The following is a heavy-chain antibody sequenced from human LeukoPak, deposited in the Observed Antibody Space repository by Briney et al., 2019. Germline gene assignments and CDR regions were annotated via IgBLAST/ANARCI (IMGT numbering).Heavy chain of an antibody. J-gene: IGHJ4*02. CDR3: ARDRGYSSFDY. CDR1: GFTFSNSW. D-gene: IGHD2-15*01. CDR2: INPDGSKV. Sequence: GGSLRLSCAAYGFTFSNSWMTWVRQAPGKELEWVATINPDGSKVAYVGSVKGRFTISRDNAKDSVYLQMSSLRVEETGVFYCARDRGYSSFDYWGQGALVAVSS. V-gene: IGHV3-7*01.